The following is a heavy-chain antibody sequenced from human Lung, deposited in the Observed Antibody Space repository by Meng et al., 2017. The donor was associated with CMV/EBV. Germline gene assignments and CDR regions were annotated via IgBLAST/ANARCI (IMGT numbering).Heavy chain of an antibody. CDR3: AREPGLDSAAYYDFWRGSPLYSYYAIDV. D-gene: IGHD3-3*01. J-gene: IGHJ6*02. CDR2: ISSSGRYI. CDR1: GFTFSSYS. V-gene: IGHV3-21*01. Sequence: GESLKISCAASGFTFSSYSMNWVRQAPGKGLEWVSSISSSGRYIYYADSVKGRFTISRDNAKNSLYLQMNSLRAEDTAVYYCAREPGLDSAAYYDFWRGSPLYSYYAIDVWGQGTTVTVSS.